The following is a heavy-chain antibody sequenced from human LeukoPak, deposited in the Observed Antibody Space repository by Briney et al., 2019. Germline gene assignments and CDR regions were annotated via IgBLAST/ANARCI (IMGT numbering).Heavy chain of an antibody. J-gene: IGHJ6*02. V-gene: IGHV3-23*01. Sequence: GGSLRLSCAASGFTFSSYAMSWVRQAPGKGLEWVSSISDSGGSTYYADSVRGRFTISRDSSKNTLYLQMNSLRAEDTAVYYCAKVGSYYDSSGYSYYYYGMDVWGQGTTVTVSS. D-gene: IGHD3-22*01. CDR1: GFTFSSYA. CDR3: AKVGSYYDSSGYSYYYYGMDV. CDR2: ISDSGGST.